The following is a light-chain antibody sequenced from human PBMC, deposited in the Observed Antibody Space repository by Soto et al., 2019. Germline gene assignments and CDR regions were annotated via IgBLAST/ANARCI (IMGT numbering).Light chain of an antibody. V-gene: IGLV7-43*01. CDR1: TGAVTSGYY. Sequence: QAVVTQEPSLTVSPGGTVTLTCASSTGAVTSGYYPNWFQQKPGQAPRALIYGTSNKHSWTPARFSGSLLGGKAALTLSGVQAEAESYYFRLLCYGAAVVFGGGTKLTVL. CDR2: GTS. J-gene: IGLJ2*01. CDR3: LLCYGAAVV.